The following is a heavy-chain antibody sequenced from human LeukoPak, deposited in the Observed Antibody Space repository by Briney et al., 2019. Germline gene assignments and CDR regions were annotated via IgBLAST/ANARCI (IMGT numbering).Heavy chain of an antibody. V-gene: IGHV3-11*01. CDR2: ISSSGSTI. Sequence: GGSLRLSCAASGFTFSDCYMSWIRQAPGKGLEWVSYISSSGSTIYYADSVKGRFTISRDNAKNSLYLQMNSLRAEDTAVYYCARDRRYYDSSGSPSEYFDYWGQGTLVTVSS. J-gene: IGHJ4*02. D-gene: IGHD3-22*01. CDR1: GFTFSDCY. CDR3: ARDRRYYDSSGSPSEYFDY.